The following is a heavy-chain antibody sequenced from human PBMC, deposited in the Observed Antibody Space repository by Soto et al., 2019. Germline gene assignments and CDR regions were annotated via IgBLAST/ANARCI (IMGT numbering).Heavy chain of an antibody. CDR3: ERSMHYSDGSNYSPFDY. CDR1: GGSVSSVNYY. J-gene: IGHJ4*02. V-gene: IGHV4-61*01. Sequence: QVQLQESGPGLVKPSETLSLTCTVYGGSVSSVNYYWSWIRQPPGKGLEWIGYFYYTGSTNYNPTLRSRVTISVDASKNQFSMGLSSLTAENTAVYYCERSMHYSDGSNYSPFDYWGQGTLVTVSS. CDR2: FYYTGST. D-gene: IGHD3-22*01.